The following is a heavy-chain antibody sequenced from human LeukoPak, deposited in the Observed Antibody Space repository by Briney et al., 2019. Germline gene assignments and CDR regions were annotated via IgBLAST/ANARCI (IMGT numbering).Heavy chain of an antibody. J-gene: IGHJ3*02. V-gene: IGHV4-34*01. CDR1: GGSFSGYY. CDR2: INHSGST. Sequence: SETLSLTCAVYGGSFSGYYWSWIRQPPGKGLDWIGEINHSGSTNYNPSLKSRVTISVDTSKNQFSLKLSSVTAADTAVYYCARGSPSRYCSGGSCYSYAFDIWGQGTMVTVSS. CDR3: ARGSPSRYCSGGSCYSYAFDI. D-gene: IGHD2-15*01.